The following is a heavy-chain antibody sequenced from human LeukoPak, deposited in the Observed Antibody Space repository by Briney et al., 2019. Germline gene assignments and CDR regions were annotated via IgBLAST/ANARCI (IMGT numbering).Heavy chain of an antibody. Sequence: GGSLRLSCAASGFTFSSYSMNWVRQAPGKGLEWVSSISSSSYIYYADSVKGRFTISRDNAKNSLYLQTNSLRAEDTAVYYCARDLSNILTGYYSSFDYWGQGTLVTVSS. CDR3: ARDLSNILTGYYSSFDY. CDR1: GFTFSSYS. D-gene: IGHD3-9*01. J-gene: IGHJ4*02. V-gene: IGHV3-21*01. CDR2: ISSSSYI.